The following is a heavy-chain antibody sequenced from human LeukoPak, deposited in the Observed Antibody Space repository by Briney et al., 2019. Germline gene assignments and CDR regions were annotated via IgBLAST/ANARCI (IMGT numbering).Heavy chain of an antibody. CDR2: IYYSGST. CDR3: ARHVEWLFVHFDY. V-gene: IGHV4-39*01. J-gene: IGHJ4*02. CDR1: GGPISSSSYY. D-gene: IGHD3-3*01. Sequence: SETLSLTCTVSGGPISSSSYYWGWIRQPPGKGLEWNGSIYYSGSTYYNPSLKSRVTISVDTSKNQFSLKLSSVTAADTAVYYCARHVEWLFVHFDYWGQGTLVTVSS.